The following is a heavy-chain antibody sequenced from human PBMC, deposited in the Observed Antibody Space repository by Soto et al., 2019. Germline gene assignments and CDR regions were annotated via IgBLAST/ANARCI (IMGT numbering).Heavy chain of an antibody. V-gene: IGHV4-39*01. Sequence: SETRSLTCTVSGGSITGGSISSTTYYWGWMRQPPGKGLEWIASFFIGGNTYYNPSLKSRVTTSVDTSKNQFSLKLSSVTAADTAVYYCARTADYGDGNWFDPWGQGTLVTVS. D-gene: IGHD4-17*01. CDR3: ARTADYGDGNWFDP. CDR1: GGSITGGSISSTTYY. CDR2: FFIGGNT. J-gene: IGHJ5*02.